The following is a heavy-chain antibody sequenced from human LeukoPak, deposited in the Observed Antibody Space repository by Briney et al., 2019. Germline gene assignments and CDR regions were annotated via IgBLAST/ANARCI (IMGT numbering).Heavy chain of an antibody. CDR1: GGSISSGDYY. CDR2: IYYSGST. CDR3: ARHTAEKYNWFDR. D-gene: IGHD5-24*01. V-gene: IGHV4-30-4*01. J-gene: IGHJ5*02. Sequence: PSETLSLTCTVSGGSISSGDYYWSWIRQPPGKGLEWIGYIYYSGSTYYNPSLKSRVTLSVDTSKNQFSLKLSSVTAADTAVYYCARHTAEKYNWFDRWGQGTLVTVSS.